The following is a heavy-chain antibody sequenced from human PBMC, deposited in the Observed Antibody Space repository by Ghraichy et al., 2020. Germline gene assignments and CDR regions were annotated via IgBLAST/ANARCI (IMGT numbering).Heavy chain of an antibody. D-gene: IGHD2-2*02. CDR2: INSDGSST. V-gene: IGHV3-74*01. Sequence: GGSLRLSCAASGFSFSSYWMHWVRQGPGKGLAWVSRINSDGSSTNYADSVKGRFTISRDNAKNTLYLQMNNLRAEDTAVYYCARDISPSSTSCYMYWGQGTLVTVSS. CDR1: GFSFSSYW. CDR3: ARDISPSSTSCYMY. J-gene: IGHJ4*02.